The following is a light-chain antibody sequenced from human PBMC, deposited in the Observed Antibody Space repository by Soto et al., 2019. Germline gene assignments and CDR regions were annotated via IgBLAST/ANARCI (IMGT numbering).Light chain of an antibody. CDR3: SAWDNSLRWV. CDR1: SSNIGSNF. Sequence: QSVLTQPPSASGAPGQTVTISCSGSSSNIGSNFVYWYQQVPGTAPKLLIYRTDQRPSGVPDRFSGSKPGASAYLAISGLRFDDEADYYCSAWDNSLRWVFGGGTKLTVL. V-gene: IGLV1-47*01. J-gene: IGLJ3*02. CDR2: RTD.